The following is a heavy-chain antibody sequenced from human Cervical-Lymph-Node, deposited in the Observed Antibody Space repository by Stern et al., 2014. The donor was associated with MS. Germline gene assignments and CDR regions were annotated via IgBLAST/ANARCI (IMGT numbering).Heavy chain of an antibody. CDR3: ARETPNCSGGTCYPRIDY. J-gene: IGHJ4*02. D-gene: IGHD2-15*01. CDR1: GYTFSSYG. V-gene: IGHV1-18*01. CDR2: ISVYNGDT. Sequence: VHLVESGAEVKKPGASVKVSCKASGYTFSSYGFSWVRQAPGQGLEWMGWISVYNGDTSYAEKIQGRVTMTTDTSTSTAYMELRSLRSDDTAVYFCARETPNCSGGTCYPRIDYWGQGTLVTVSS.